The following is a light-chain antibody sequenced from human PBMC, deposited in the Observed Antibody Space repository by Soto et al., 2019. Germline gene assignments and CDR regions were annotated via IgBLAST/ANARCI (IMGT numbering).Light chain of an antibody. CDR1: QSVSSY. J-gene: IGKJ5*01. Sequence: EIVLTQSPATLSLSPGERATLSCRASQSVSSYLAWYQQKPGQAPRLLIYDASNRATGIPARFSGSGSGTDFTLTISCLQSEDFATYYCQQANSFPITFGQGTRLEI. CDR3: QQANSFPIT. V-gene: IGKV3-11*01. CDR2: DAS.